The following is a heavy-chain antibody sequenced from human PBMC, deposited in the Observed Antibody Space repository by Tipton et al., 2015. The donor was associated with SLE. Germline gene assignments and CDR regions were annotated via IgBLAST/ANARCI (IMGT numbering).Heavy chain of an antibody. Sequence: SLRLSCAASGFSFSDYYMTWIRQAPGKGLEWVSYISSSGSTIYYADSVKGRFTISRDNAKNSLLLQMNSLRAEDTAVYYCARESEPEPPRVIFDYYYMDVWGKGTTVTVSS. V-gene: IGHV3-11*04. CDR1: GFSFSDYY. D-gene: IGHD1-14*01. CDR2: ISSSGSTI. CDR3: ARESEPEPPRVIFDYYYMDV. J-gene: IGHJ6*03.